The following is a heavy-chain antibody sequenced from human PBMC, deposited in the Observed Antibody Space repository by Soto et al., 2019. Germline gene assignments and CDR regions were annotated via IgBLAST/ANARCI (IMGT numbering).Heavy chain of an antibody. Sequence: QVELQESGPGLVKPSETLSLACSVFGASVNSYYWSWIRQSPGRGLAWLGHIFNSGTIQYNPSLKSRVTRSVDSSKNQASLKMNSVTAADTAIYYCGRDLLATASARWYFYYGLDVWGQGTAVTVSS. CDR1: GASVNSYY. CDR2: IFNSGTI. V-gene: IGHV4-59*02. CDR3: GRDLLATASARWYFYYGLDV. D-gene: IGHD3-3*02. J-gene: IGHJ6*02.